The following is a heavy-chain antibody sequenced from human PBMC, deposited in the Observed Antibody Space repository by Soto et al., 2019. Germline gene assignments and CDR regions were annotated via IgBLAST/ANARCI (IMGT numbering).Heavy chain of an antibody. CDR3: AKDMGYDLSPLGYFDY. CDR2: IYAGGST. D-gene: IGHD5-12*01. Sequence: SWIRQPAGKGLEWIGRIYAGGSTNYNPSLKSRVTMSVDTSKNQFSLRLTSVTAADTALYYCAKDMGYDLSPLGYFDYWGQGTLVTVSS. V-gene: IGHV4-4*07. J-gene: IGHJ4*02.